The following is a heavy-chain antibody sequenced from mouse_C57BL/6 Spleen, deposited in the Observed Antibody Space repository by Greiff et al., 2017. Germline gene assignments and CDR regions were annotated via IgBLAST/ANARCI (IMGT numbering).Heavy chain of an antibody. D-gene: IGHD4-1*01. CDR3: ARKEGLTGTADY. J-gene: IGHJ2*01. CDR2: IDPSDSYT. Sequence: QVQLQQPGAELVMPGASVKLSCKASGYTFTSYWMHWVKQRPGQGLEWIGEIDPSDSYTNYNQKFKGKSTLTVDKSSSTAYMQLSSLTSEDSAVYYCARKEGLTGTADYWGQGTTLTVSS. CDR1: GYTFTSYW. V-gene: IGHV1-69*01.